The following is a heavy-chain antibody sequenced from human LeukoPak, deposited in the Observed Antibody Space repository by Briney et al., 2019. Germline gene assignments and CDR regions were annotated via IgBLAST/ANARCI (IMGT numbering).Heavy chain of an antibody. CDR1: GFTVSSNY. CDR2: IYSGGST. Sequence: PGGSLRLSCAASGFTVSSNYMSWVRQAPGKGLEWVSVIYSGGSTYYADSVKGRFTISRDNSKNTLYLQMNSLRAEDTAVYYCARAVAGWYYMDVWGKGTTVTISS. J-gene: IGHJ6*03. CDR3: ARAVAGWYYMDV. V-gene: IGHV3-53*01. D-gene: IGHD6-19*01.